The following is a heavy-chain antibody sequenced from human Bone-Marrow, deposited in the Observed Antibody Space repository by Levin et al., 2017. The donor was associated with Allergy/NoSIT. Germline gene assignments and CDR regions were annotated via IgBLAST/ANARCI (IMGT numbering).Heavy chain of an antibody. CDR2: ISSSSSPI. CDR1: RFTFSTYA. J-gene: IGHJ4*02. CDR3: ARDMGTSSFDY. Sequence: ASVKVSCAASRFTFSTYAINWVRQAPGKGLEWVSYISSSSSPIYYADSVKGRFTISRDNAKNSLYLQMNSLRAEDTAVYYCARDMGTSSFDYWGQGTLVTVSS. D-gene: IGHD2-2*01. V-gene: IGHV3-48*04.